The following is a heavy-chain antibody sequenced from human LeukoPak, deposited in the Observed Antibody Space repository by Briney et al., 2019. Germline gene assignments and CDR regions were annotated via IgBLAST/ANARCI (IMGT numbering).Heavy chain of an antibody. J-gene: IGHJ4*02. V-gene: IGHV1-2*02. Sequence: GASVKVSCKASGYTFTGYYMHWVRQAPGQGLEWMGWINPNSGGTNYAQKFQGRVTMTRDTSISTAYMELSRLRSDDTAVYYCARGPGRYYGSGSYFVFWGQGTLVTVSS. CDR3: ARGPGRYYGSGSYFVF. CDR2: INPNSGGT. D-gene: IGHD3-10*01. CDR1: GYTFTGYY.